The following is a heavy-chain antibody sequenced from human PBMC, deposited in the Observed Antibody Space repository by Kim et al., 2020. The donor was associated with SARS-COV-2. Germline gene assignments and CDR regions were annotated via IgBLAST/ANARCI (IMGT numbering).Heavy chain of an antibody. J-gene: IGHJ4*02. Sequence: GGSLRLSCTASGFTFGDYAMSWVRQAPGKGLEWVGFIRSKAYGGTTEYAASVKGRFTISRDDSKSIAYLQMNSLKTEDTAVYYCTSHDYGDPSGDYWGQGTLVTVSS. CDR1: GFTFGDYA. CDR3: TSHDYGDPSGDY. V-gene: IGHV3-49*04. CDR2: IRSKAYGGTT. D-gene: IGHD4-17*01.